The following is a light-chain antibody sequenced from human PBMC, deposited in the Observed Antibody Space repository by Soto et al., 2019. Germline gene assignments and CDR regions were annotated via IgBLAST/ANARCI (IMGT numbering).Light chain of an antibody. V-gene: IGLV1-44*01. J-gene: IGLJ3*02. CDR1: SSKIGSNI. CDR3: SAWDDSLKGLL. Sequence: QSALTQPPSASGTPGQRVTISCSGSSSKIGSNIVNWYRQLPGTAPKLLIYNNNHRPSGVSDRFSGSKSGTSASLAISGLQFEDEAEYFCSAWDDSLKGLLFGGGTKVTVL. CDR2: NNN.